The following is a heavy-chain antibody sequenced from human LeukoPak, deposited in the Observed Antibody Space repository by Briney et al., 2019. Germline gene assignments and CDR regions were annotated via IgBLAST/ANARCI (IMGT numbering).Heavy chain of an antibody. CDR1: GGTFSSYA. CDR3: ARVVGGYDLFDY. Sequence: SVKVSCKASGGTFSSYAISWVRQAPGQGLEWMGRIIPILGIANYAQKFQGRVTITADKSTSTAYMELSSLRSEDTAVYYCARVVGGYDLFDYWGQGTLVTVSS. J-gene: IGHJ4*02. D-gene: IGHD5-12*01. V-gene: IGHV1-69*04. CDR2: IIPILGIA.